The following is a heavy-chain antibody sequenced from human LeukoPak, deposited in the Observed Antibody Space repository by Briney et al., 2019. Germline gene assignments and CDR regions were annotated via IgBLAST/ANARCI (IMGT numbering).Heavy chain of an antibody. CDR1: SFSLSSYG. Sequence: GGSLRLSCAATSFSLSSYGIHWVRQAPGRGLEWVAVISYDGSNKYYADSVKGRFTISRDNSKNTVYLQMSSLRAEDTAVYYCARDPFTDYDILTGLDYWGQGTLVTVSS. V-gene: IGHV3-30*19. J-gene: IGHJ4*02. CDR3: ARDPFTDYDILTGLDY. D-gene: IGHD3-9*01. CDR2: ISYDGSNK.